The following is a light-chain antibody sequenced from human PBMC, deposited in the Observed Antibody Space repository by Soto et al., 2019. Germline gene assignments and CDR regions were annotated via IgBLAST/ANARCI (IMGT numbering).Light chain of an antibody. J-gene: IGKJ1*01. CDR3: QQLNSYPRT. V-gene: IGKV1-39*01. CDR1: QNIDRD. CDR2: AAS. Sequence: DIHVNQSTSSLSASVGDRVTITCRASQNIDRDLNWYQQKPGKDPKLLIFAASSLQRGVPARFSGSGSGTDFTLTISSIQPADFETYYCQQLNSYPRTFGQGTKVEI.